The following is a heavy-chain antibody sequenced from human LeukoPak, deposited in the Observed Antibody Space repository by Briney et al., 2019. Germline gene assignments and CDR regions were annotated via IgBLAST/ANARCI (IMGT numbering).Heavy chain of an antibody. V-gene: IGHV4-61*02. Sequence: SQTQSLTCTVSGGSISSGSYYWSWIRQPAGKGLEWIGRIYTSGSTNYNPSLKSRVTISVDTSKNQFSLKLSSVTAADTAVYYCARALSTATYSSGYYPAFDIWGQGTMVTVSS. CDR2: IYTSGST. CDR1: GGSISSGSYY. CDR3: ARALSTATYSSGYYPAFDI. D-gene: IGHD3-22*01. J-gene: IGHJ3*02.